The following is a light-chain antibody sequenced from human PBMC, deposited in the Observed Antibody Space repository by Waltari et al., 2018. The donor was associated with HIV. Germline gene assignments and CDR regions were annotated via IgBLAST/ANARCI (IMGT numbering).Light chain of an antibody. CDR3: QSYDSSLSGYVV. J-gene: IGLJ2*01. V-gene: IGLV1-40*01. CDR2: GNS. CDR1: SSNIGEGSD. Sequence: QSVLTQPPSVSGAPGQRGTISCTGSSSNIGEGSDFPRYQQLTGTAPKLLISGNSNRPSGVPDRFSGSKSGTSASLAITGLQAEDEADYYCQSYDSSLSGYVVFGGGTKLTVL.